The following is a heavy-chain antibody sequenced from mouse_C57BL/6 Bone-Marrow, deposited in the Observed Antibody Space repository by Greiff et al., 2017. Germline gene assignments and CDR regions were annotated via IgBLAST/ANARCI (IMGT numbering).Heavy chain of an antibody. D-gene: IGHD2-12*01. J-gene: IGHJ4*01. CDR3: AYSFYAMDY. V-gene: IGHV1-19*01. CDR1: GYTFTDYY. CDR2: INPYNGGT. Sequence: EVQLQQSGPVLVKPGASVKMSCKASGYTFTDYYMNWVKQSHGKSLEWIGVINPYNGGTSYNQKFKGKATLTVAKSSSTAYMELNSLTSEDSSVYYCAYSFYAMDYWGQGTSVTVSS.